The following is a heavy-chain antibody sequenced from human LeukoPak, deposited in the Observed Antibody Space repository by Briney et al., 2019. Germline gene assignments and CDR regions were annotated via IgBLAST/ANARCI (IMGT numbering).Heavy chain of an antibody. J-gene: IGHJ3*02. CDR2: ISYDGSNK. CDR3: AKFLFGELLFDAFDI. V-gene: IGHV3-30*04. CDR1: GFTFSSYA. Sequence: GGSLRLSCAASGFTFSSYAMHWVRQAPGKGLEWVAVISYDGSNKYYADSVKGRFTISRDNSKNTLYLQMNSLRAEDTAVYYCAKFLFGELLFDAFDIWGQGTMVTVSS. D-gene: IGHD3-10*02.